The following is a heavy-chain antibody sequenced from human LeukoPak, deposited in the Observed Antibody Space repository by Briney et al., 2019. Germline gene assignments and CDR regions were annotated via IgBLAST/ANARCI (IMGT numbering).Heavy chain of an antibody. V-gene: IGHV1-18*01. CDR2: ISAYNGNT. J-gene: IGHJ5*02. CDR3: ARDSGHSGYDWGGWFDP. D-gene: IGHD5-12*01. Sequence: ASVKVSCKASGYTFTSYAFNLVRQAPGQGLEWMGWISAYNGNTNYAQNLQGRVTMTTDTSTSTAYMELRSLRSDDTAVYYCARDSGHSGYDWGGWFDPWGQGTLVTVSS. CDR1: GYTFTSYA.